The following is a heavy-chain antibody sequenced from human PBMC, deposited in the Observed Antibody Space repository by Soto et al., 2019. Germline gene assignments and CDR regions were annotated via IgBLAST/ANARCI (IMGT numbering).Heavy chain of an antibody. V-gene: IGHV3-30*18. Sequence: QVRLVESGGGVVQPGRSLRLSCAASGFTFRSYGMHWVRQAPGKGLEWVALISYDGSDEYYGDSMQGRFSISRDNSKDTLYLQINSLRVEDTAVYYCAKHAYYENDAFDVLGQWTMVTVSS. CDR2: ISYDGSDE. D-gene: IGHD3-22*01. CDR3: AKHAYYENDAFDV. CDR1: GFTFRSYG. J-gene: IGHJ3*01.